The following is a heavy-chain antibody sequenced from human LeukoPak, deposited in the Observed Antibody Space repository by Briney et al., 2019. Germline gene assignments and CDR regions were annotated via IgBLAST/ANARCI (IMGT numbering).Heavy chain of an antibody. J-gene: IGHJ5*02. CDR3: ARHLRLWQNWFDP. V-gene: IGHV5-51*01. CDR2: IYPGDSDT. D-gene: IGHD5-18*01. Sequence: GESLKISCKGSGYSFTNYWIAWVRQMPGKGLEWMGIIYPGDSDTTYSPSFQGQVTISADKSMSTAYLQWSSLKASDTAMYYCARHLRLWQNWFDPWGQGTLVTVSS. CDR1: GYSFTNYW.